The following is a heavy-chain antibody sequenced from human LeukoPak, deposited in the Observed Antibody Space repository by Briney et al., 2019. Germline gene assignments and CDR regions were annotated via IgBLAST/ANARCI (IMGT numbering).Heavy chain of an antibody. Sequence: SVKVSCKASGGTFSSYAISWVRQAPGQGLEWMGGIIPIFGTANYAQKFQGRVTITTDESTSTAYMELSSLRSEDTAVYYCARHYYDSSGYYSPYYYYMDVWGKGTTVTVSS. CDR3: ARHYYDSSGYYSPYYYYMDV. D-gene: IGHD3-22*01. J-gene: IGHJ6*03. CDR2: IIPIFGTA. CDR1: GGTFSSYA. V-gene: IGHV1-69*05.